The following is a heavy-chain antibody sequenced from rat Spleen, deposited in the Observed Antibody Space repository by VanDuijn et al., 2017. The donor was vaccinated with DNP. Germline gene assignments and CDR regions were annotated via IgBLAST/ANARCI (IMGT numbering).Heavy chain of an antibody. CDR2: IIYDGSST. Sequence: EVQLVESGGGLVQPGGSMNLSCAVPGFTFSDYNMAWVRQSPKTGLEWVATIIYDGSSTFYRDSVKGRFTISRDNPESTLYLQMDSLRSEDTATYCARHDLDGYYHRYWFAYWGQGTLVTVSS. J-gene: IGHJ3*01. D-gene: IGHD1-12*03. V-gene: IGHV5-7*01. CDR3: ARHDLDGYYHRYWFAY. CDR1: GFTFSDYN.